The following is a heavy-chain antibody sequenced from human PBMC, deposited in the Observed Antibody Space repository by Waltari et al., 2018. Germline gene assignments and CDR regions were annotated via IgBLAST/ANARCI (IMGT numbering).Heavy chain of an antibody. CDR1: GFTFSNEW. CDR2: IMKDGSQK. CDR3: ARGSTSWGH. J-gene: IGHJ4*02. Sequence: EVQLVESGGGLVRPGGSLRLPCAAPGFTFSNEWLSWVRQAPGKGLEWVADIMKDGSQKYYVASVRGRFTISRDNARNSLYLQMDSLRVEDTAVYYCARGSTSWGHWGQGTLVTVSS. V-gene: IGHV3-7*01. D-gene: IGHD2-2*01.